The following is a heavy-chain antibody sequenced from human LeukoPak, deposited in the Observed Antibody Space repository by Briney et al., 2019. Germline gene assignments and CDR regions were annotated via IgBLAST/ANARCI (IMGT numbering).Heavy chain of an antibody. D-gene: IGHD3-10*01. CDR1: GYTFTSYD. J-gene: IGHJ5*02. CDR2: INPSAGST. V-gene: IGHV1-46*01. CDR3: ARGPMVRGVNLAEWFDP. Sequence: ASVKVSCKASGYTFTSYDIKWVRQAPGQGLEWMGIINPSAGSTSYAQKFQGRVTMTRDTSISTAYMELSRLRSDDTAVYYCARGPMVRGVNLAEWFDPWGQGTLVTVSS.